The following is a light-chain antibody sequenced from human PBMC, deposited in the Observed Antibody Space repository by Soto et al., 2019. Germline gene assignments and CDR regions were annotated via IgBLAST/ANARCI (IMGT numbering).Light chain of an antibody. CDR2: SSS. J-gene: IGKJ1*01. V-gene: IGKV3-20*01. CDR1: QTISGTY. Sequence: EIVLTQSPGTLSLSPGERATPSCRASQTISGTYLAWYQQKPGQAPRLLIYSSSSRAAGVSDRFSGSGSGTDFSLTISRLEPEDFAMYYCQQYGRSPTWTFGQGTKVDIK. CDR3: QQYGRSPTWT.